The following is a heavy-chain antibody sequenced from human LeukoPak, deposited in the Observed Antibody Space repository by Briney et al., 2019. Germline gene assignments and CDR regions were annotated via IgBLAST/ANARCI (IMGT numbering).Heavy chain of an antibody. J-gene: IGHJ6*02. CDR1: GGSFSGYY. CDR2: INHSGST. CDR3: AREPYDFRSGYLDAGMDV. V-gene: IGHV4-34*01. D-gene: IGHD3-3*01. Sequence: PSETLSLTCAVYGGSFSGYYWSWIRQPPGKGLEWIGEINHSGSTNYNPSLKSRVTISVDTSKNQFSPKLSSVTAADTAVYYCAREPYDFRSGYLDAGMDVWGQGTTVTVSS.